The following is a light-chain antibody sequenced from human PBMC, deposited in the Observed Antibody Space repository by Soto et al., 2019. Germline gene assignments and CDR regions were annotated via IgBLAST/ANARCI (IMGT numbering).Light chain of an antibody. CDR3: QQNYSTVFT. CDR2: SAS. J-gene: IGKJ3*01. CDR1: QSLRKY. Sequence: DIQMTQSPSSLSASVGDRVTITCRASQSLRKYLNWYQQKPGKAPKLLIYSASSLQSGVPSRFSGSGSVTDFTLTISSLQPEDFATYYCQQNYSTVFTFGPGTKVDIK. V-gene: IGKV1-39*01.